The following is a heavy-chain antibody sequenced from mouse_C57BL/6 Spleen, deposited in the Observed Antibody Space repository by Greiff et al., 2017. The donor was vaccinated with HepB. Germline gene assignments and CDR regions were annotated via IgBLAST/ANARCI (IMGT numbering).Heavy chain of an antibody. Sequence: QVQLQQPGAELVMPGASVKLSCKASGYTFTSYWMHWVKQRPGQGLEWIGEIDPSDSYTNYNQKFKGKSTLTVDKSSSTAYMQLSSLTSEDSAVYYCARGGGKGLAYWGQGTLVTVSA. CDR1: GYTFTSYW. CDR2: IDPSDSYT. CDR3: ARGGGKGLAY. D-gene: IGHD1-1*02. V-gene: IGHV1-69*01. J-gene: IGHJ3*01.